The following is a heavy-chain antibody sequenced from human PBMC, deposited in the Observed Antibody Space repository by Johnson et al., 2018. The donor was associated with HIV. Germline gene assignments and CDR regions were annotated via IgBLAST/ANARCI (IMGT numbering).Heavy chain of an antibody. V-gene: IGHV3-15*01. D-gene: IGHD3-10*01. J-gene: IGHJ3*02. CDR1: GFRFSNAW. Sequence: MMLVESGGGLVKPGDSLRLSCTASGFRFSNAWMGWVRQAPGKGLEWLGRIKSKTGGGTTSYAAPVKGRFTISRDDSKDTVYLHMNSLKVDDTDVYYCTTDWEYYYGSGKLDAFDMWGQGTMVTVSS. CDR3: TTDWEYYYGSGKLDAFDM. CDR2: IKSKTGGGTT.